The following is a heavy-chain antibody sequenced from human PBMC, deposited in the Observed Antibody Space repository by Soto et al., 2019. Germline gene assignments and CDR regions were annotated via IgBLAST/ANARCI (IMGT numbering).Heavy chain of an antibody. CDR1: GFTFNSFA. V-gene: IGHV3-23*01. CDR3: ANTQG. CDR2: ISGSGGST. J-gene: IGHJ3*01. Sequence: EVPLLESGGGLVQPGGSLRLSCAASGFTFNSFALIWVRQAPGKGLEWVSGISGSGGSTYFAESVRGRFTISRDNSKNMLYLQMNSLRAEDTAVYYCANTQGWGQGTMVTVSS.